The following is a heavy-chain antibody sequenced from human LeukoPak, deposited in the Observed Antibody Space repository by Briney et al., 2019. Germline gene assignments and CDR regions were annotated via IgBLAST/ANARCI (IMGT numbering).Heavy chain of an antibody. CDR1: GASISSGGYF. CDR2: IYNSGSA. J-gene: IGHJ3*02. V-gene: IGHV4-31*03. Sequence: SQTLSLTCTVSGASISSGGYFWSWIRQHPGKGLEWIGYIYNSGSAYYNPSLKSRVIISVDTSKNQFSLKLSSVTAADTAVYHCARGRPDDAFDIWGQGTMVTVSS. CDR3: ARGRPDDAFDI.